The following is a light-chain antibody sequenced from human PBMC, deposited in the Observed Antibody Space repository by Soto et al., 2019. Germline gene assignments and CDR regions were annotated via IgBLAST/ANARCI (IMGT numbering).Light chain of an antibody. CDR1: NSDVGGYNY. CDR2: DVS. V-gene: IGLV2-11*01. CDR3: CSYAGTGTYTSVV. J-gene: IGLJ3*02. Sequence: QSVLTQPRSVSGSPGQSVTISCSGTNSDVGGYNYVSWYQQHPGKAPKLMIYDVSKRPSGVPDRFSGSKSGNTASLTISGLQAEDEADYFCCSYAGTGTYTSVVFGGGTKLTVL.